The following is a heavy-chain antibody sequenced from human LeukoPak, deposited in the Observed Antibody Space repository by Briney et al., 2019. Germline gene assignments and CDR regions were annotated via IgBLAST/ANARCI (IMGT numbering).Heavy chain of an antibody. CDR2: IYYSGST. J-gene: IGHJ3*02. CDR1: GGSISSSSYY. V-gene: IGHV4-39*07. Sequence: PSETLSLTCTVSGGSISSSSYYWGWIRQPPGKGLEWTGSIYYSGSTYYNPSLKSRVTISVDTSKNQFSLKLSSVTAADTAVYYCARDGGGDHSHIDAFDIWGQGTMVTVSS. CDR3: ARDGGGDHSHIDAFDI. D-gene: IGHD2-21*01.